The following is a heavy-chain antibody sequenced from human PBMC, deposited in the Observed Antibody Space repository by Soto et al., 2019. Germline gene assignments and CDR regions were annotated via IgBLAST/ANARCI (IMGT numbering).Heavy chain of an antibody. CDR1: VGSISSSSYY. CDR3: AKRDYYDSSGYGY. D-gene: IGHD3-22*01. V-gene: IGHV4-39*01. Sequence: SETLSLTCTVSVGSISSSSYYWGWIRQPPGKGLEWIGSIYYSGSTYYNPSLKSRVTISVDTSKNQFSLKLSSVTAADTAVYYCAKRDYYDSSGYGYWGQGTLVTVSS. CDR2: IYYSGST. J-gene: IGHJ4*02.